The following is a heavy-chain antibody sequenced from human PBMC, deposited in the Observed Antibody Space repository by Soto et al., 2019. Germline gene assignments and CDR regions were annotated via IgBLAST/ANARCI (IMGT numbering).Heavy chain of an antibody. CDR2: INQDGSEK. D-gene: IGHD6-19*01. CDR1: GFTFDNTW. V-gene: IGHV3-7*01. J-gene: IGHJ6*03. CDR3: SGWTDYYYYYYMDV. Sequence: PGGSLRLSCAASGFTFDNTWVSWVRLAPGKGLEWVANINQDGSEKYYVDSVRGRFTISRDNAKNSLYLQMNSLRAEDTAVYYCSGWTDYYYYYYMDVWGKGTTVTVSS.